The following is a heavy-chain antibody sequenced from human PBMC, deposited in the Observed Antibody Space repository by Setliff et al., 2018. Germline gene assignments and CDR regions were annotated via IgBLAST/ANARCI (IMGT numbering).Heavy chain of an antibody. Sequence: PSETLSLTCSVTGGSMTDFFWNWIRQPPGKGLEWIGYIYTKGSTNYSPSLRSRVTMSLDRSRNQFSLTLNSMTAADTAVYYGARSLGSGSYWNSRPFYSDYWGQGTLVTVSS. D-gene: IGHD3-10*01. CDR2: IYTKGST. V-gene: IGHV4-4*08. J-gene: IGHJ4*02. CDR1: GGSMTDFF. CDR3: ARSLGSGSYWNSRPFYSDY.